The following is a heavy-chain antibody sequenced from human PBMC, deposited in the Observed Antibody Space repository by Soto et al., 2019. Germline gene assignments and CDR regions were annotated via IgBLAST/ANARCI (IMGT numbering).Heavy chain of an antibody. D-gene: IGHD6-13*01. CDR2: ISYDGSNK. CDR1: GFTFSSYG. V-gene: IGHV3-30*18. J-gene: IGHJ6*02. Sequence: QVQLVESGGGVVQPGRSLRLSCAASGFTFSSYGMQWVRQAPGKGLEWVAVISYDGSNKYYAEAVKGRFTISRDNSKNTLYLQMNSLRAEDTAVYYCAKDRQQLVPYYYYYGMDVWGQGTRVTVSS. CDR3: AKDRQQLVPYYYYYGMDV.